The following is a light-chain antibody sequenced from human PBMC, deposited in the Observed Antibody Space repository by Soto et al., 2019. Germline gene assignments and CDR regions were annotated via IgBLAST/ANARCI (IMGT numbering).Light chain of an antibody. V-gene: IGLV7-46*01. Sequence: QAVLTQDPSVTVSPGGTVTITCGSSTGDVTSGHYPYWFQQRPGQAPRTLIYDTSNKHSWAPARFSGSLLGGKAALTLSGAQAEDEAEYYCLLSYSGAHVVFGGGTKVTVL. CDR2: DTS. CDR1: TGDVTSGHY. CDR3: LLSYSGAHVV. J-gene: IGLJ2*01.